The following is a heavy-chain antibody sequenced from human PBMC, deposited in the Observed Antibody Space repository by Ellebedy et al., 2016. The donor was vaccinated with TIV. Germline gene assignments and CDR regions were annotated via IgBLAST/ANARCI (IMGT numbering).Heavy chain of an antibody. V-gene: IGHV3-74*01. CDR1: GFSFSNYW. CDR3: ARDRWAEYTFDI. CDR2: INSDGIGT. J-gene: IGHJ3*02. Sequence: PGGSLRLSCVASGFSFSNYWIHWVRQVPGKGLVWVSRINSDGIGTSYADSVKGRFRISRDNAENTVSLQMNSLRAEDTAIYYCARDRWAEYTFDIWGQGTMVTVSS. D-gene: IGHD6-6*01.